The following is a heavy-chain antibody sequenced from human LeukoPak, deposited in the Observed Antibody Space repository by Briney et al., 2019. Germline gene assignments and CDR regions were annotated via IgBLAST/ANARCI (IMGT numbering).Heavy chain of an antibody. Sequence: GGSLRLSCAASGFTFSNYWVHWVRQAPGKGLVWVSRINSDGSSTKYADSVKGRFTISRDNAKNTLYLQMHSLRAEDTAVYYCATVAGTFSDAFDIWGQGTMVTVSS. V-gene: IGHV3-74*03. CDR2: INSDGSST. CDR1: GFTFSNYW. D-gene: IGHD6-19*01. J-gene: IGHJ3*02. CDR3: ATVAGTFSDAFDI.